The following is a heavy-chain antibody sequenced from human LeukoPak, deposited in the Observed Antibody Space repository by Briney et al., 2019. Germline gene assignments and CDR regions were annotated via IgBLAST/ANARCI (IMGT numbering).Heavy chain of an antibody. V-gene: IGHV4-38-2*01. CDR2: IYHSGST. CDR3: ARRVFT. Sequence: SETLSLTCAGSGYSLRSGYYCGWIRQPPGKGLEWIGSIYHSGSTYYNPSLKSRVTISVYTSKNQFSLKLSSVTAADTAVYYCARRVFTWGQGTMVTVSS. CDR1: GYSLRSGYY. J-gene: IGHJ3*01. D-gene: IGHD3-16*01.